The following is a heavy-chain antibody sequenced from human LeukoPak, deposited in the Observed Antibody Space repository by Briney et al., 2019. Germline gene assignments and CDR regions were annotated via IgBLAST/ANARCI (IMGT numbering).Heavy chain of an antibody. V-gene: IGHV3-23*01. CDR2: ISGSGGST. Sequence: GGSLRLSCAASGFTFSSYAMSWVRQAPGKGLEWVSAISGSGGSTYYAGSVKGRFTISRDNSKNTLYLQMNSLRAEDTAVYYCAKDDEYDILTGGNFDYWGQGTLVTVSS. CDR1: GFTFSSYA. D-gene: IGHD3-9*01. J-gene: IGHJ4*02. CDR3: AKDDEYDILTGGNFDY.